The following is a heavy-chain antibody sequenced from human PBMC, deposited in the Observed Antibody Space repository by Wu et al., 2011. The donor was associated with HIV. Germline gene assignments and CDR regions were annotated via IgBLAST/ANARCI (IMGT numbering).Heavy chain of an antibody. V-gene: IGHV1-69-2*01. J-gene: IGHJ4*02. Sequence: EVQLVQSGAEVKKPGATVTISCKVSGYTFTDYNTHWVQQAPGKGLEWMGLVDPEDGETIYAEKFQGRVTITADTSTDTTYMELSSLRSEDTAVYYCATSRGYSFGYGDYWGQGNPGHRLL. CDR3: ATSRGYSFGYGDY. CDR1: GYTFTDYN. D-gene: IGHD5-18*01. CDR2: VDPEDGET.